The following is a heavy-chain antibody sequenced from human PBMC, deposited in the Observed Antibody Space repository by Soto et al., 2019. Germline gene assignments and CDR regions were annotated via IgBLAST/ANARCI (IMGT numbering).Heavy chain of an antibody. V-gene: IGHV1-58*01. CDR2: IVGGSGNT. Sequence: MQLVQSGPEVKKPGTSVKVSCKASGFTFSTSAVQWVRQARGQRPEWMGWIVGGSGNTNYAQNSQERVIITRDMSTSTVYMERSSLRSHDTAVYFCAARRSGLYAMDVWGQGTTVTVSS. J-gene: IGHJ6*01. CDR1: GFTFSTSA. D-gene: IGHD1-26*01. CDR3: AARRSGLYAMDV.